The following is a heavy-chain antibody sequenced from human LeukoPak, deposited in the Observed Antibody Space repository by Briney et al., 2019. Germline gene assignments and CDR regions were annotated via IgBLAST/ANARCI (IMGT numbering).Heavy chain of an antibody. CDR3: AKDRSPYSSGWYYFDY. J-gene: IGHJ4*02. Sequence: GGSLRLSCTASGFTFSNFWMGWVRQAPGKGLEWVANIKQDETEKFYLDSVKGRFTISRDNSKNTLYLQMNSLRAEDTAVYYCAKDRSPYSSGWYYFDYWGQGTLVTVSS. V-gene: IGHV3-7*03. CDR2: IKQDETEK. D-gene: IGHD6-19*01. CDR1: GFTFSNFW.